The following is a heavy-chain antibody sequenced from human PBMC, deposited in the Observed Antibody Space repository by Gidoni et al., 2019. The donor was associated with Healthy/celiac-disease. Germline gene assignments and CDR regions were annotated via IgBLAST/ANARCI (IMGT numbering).Heavy chain of an antibody. D-gene: IGHD3-22*01. CDR2: ISGSGGST. V-gene: IGHV3-23*01. CDR3: AYGGGYYGYFDY. J-gene: IGHJ4*02. CDR1: GFTFSSYA. Sequence: EVQLLESGGGLVQPGGSLRLFCSASGFTFSSYAMSWVRQAPGKGLEWISAISGSGGSTYYADSVKGRFTISRDNSKNTLYLQMNSLRAEDTAVYYCAYGGGYYGYFDYWGQGTLVTVSS.